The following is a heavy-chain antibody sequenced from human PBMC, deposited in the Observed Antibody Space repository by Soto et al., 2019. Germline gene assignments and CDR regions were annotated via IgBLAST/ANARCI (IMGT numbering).Heavy chain of an antibody. CDR1: GFTFGSYS. D-gene: IGHD2-15*01. J-gene: IGHJ4*02. CDR3: ARCRPEPYSASPVDY. V-gene: IGHV3-21*01. CDR2: ISSSSSYI. Sequence: GGSLRLSCAASGFTFGSYSMNWVRQAPGKGLEWVSSISSSSSYIYYADSVKGRFTISRDNAKNSLYLQMNSLRAEDTAVYYCARCRPEPYSASPVDYWGQGTLVTVSS.